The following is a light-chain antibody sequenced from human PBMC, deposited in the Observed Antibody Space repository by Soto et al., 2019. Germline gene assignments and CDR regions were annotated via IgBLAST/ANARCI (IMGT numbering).Light chain of an antibody. V-gene: IGLV2-11*01. CDR3: CSYAGSYPFVP. CDR1: NNDFGAYNY. CDR2: DVS. Sequence: QSALTQPRSVSGSPGQSVTISCTGTNNDFGAYNYVSWYQQHPGRAPKLMIYDVSERPSGVPGRFSGSKSGSTASLTISGLQTEDEADYYCCSYAGSYPFVPFGGGTKLTVL. J-gene: IGLJ3*02.